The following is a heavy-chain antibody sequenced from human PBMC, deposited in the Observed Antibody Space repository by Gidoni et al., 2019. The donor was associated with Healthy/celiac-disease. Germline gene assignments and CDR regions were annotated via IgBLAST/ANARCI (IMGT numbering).Heavy chain of an antibody. D-gene: IGHD3-22*01. CDR3: AKDNNYDSSGYYRY. J-gene: IGHJ4*02. CDR1: GFTFDDYA. CDR2: ISWNSGSI. Sequence: EVQLVESGGGLVQPGRSLRLSCAASGFTFDDYAMHWVRQAPGKGLEWVSGISWNSGSIGYADSVKGRFTISRDNAKNSLYLQMNSLRAEDTALYYCAKDNNYDSSGYYRYWGQGTLVTVSS. V-gene: IGHV3-9*01.